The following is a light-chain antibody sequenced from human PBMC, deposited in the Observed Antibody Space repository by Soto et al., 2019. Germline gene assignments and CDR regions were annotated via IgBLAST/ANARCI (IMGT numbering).Light chain of an antibody. V-gene: IGKV3-15*01. CDR1: LGILDI. CDR3: QPSKNWPLT. Sequence: MTQSPATLSVYPGEGVTLSCMANLGILDILAWYRHKPVQTPRLLIYDTPTRATGVPARFSGSRSGPEFTLTINSLQAEDFAIYYCQPSKNWPLTFGGGTKVDIK. J-gene: IGKJ4*01. CDR2: DTP.